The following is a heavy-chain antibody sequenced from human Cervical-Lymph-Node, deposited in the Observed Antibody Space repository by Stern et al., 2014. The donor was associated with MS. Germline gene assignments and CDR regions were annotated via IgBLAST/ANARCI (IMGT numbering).Heavy chain of an antibody. Sequence: QVTLKESGPALVKPTQTLTLTCTFSGFSLSTYYVGVGWIRQPPGEALEWLALIYWDNDQRYSPSLRNRLTITKDTSKNQVVLTMTNMAPLDTATYFCAETIYSLGNWFDPWGQGTLVTVSS. J-gene: IGHJ5*02. V-gene: IGHV2-5*02. CDR2: IYWDNDQ. D-gene: IGHD2-15*01. CDR3: AETIYSLGNWFDP. CDR1: GFSLSTYYVG.